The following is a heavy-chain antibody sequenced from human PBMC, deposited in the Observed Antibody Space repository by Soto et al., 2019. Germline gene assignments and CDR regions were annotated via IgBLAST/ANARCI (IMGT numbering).Heavy chain of an antibody. Sequence: EVQLVESGGGLVQPGGSLRLSCAASGFTFSSHWMTWVRQAPGKGLEWVANIKEDGSDKYYVDSVKGRFTISRDNANNSRYLQMNSLRAEDTALYYCAREWRIDYWGQGTLVTVSS. CDR2: IKEDGSDK. J-gene: IGHJ4*02. CDR3: AREWRIDY. CDR1: GFTFSSHW. D-gene: IGHD3-3*01. V-gene: IGHV3-7*01.